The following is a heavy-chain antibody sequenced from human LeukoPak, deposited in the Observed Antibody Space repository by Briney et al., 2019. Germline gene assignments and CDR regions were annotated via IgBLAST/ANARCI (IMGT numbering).Heavy chain of an antibody. V-gene: IGHV3-30*02. CDR3: AKDAVGYYGSGSYPYYYYYMDV. Sequence: PGGSLRLSCAASGFTFSSYGMHWVRQAPGKGLEWVAFIRYDGSNKYYADSVKGRFTISRDNSKNTLYLQMNSLRAEDTAVYYCAKDAVGYYGSGSYPYYYYYMDVWGKGTTVTVSS. D-gene: IGHD3-10*01. CDR1: GFTFSSYG. J-gene: IGHJ6*03. CDR2: IRYDGSNK.